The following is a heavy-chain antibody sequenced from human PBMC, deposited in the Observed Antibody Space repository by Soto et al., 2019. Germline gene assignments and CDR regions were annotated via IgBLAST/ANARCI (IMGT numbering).Heavy chain of an antibody. Sequence: QVQLQESGPGLVKPSQTLSLTCTVSGGSISSGGYYWSWIRQHPGKGLEWIGYIYYSGSTYYNPSLKSRVTISVDTSTNQCSLKLSSVTAADTAVYYCARDSLISYYYCYGMDVWGQGTTVTVSS. CDR2: IYYSGST. V-gene: IGHV4-31*03. J-gene: IGHJ6*02. D-gene: IGHD2-21*01. CDR1: GGSISSGGYY. CDR3: ARDSLISYYYCYGMDV.